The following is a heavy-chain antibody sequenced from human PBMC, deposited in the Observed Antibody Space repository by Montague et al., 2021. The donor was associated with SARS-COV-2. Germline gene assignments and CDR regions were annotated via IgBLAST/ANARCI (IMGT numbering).Heavy chain of an antibody. D-gene: IGHD3-10*01. CDR1: GGSINTYY. CDR2: IYYSGST. CDR3: ARVTTKRTRYGSGSYRGFDAFDX. J-gene: IGHJ3*02. V-gene: IGHV4-59*08. Sequence: SETLSLTCTVSGGSINTYYWSWIRQPPGKGLEWIGYIYYSGSTNCNPSLKSRVTISVDTSKNQFSLKLSSVTAADTAVYYCARVTTKRTRYGSGSYRGFDAFDXWGQGTMVTVSS.